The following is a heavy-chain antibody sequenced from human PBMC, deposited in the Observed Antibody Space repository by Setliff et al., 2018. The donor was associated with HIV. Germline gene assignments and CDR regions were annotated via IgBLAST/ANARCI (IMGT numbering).Heavy chain of an antibody. J-gene: IGHJ4*02. CDR2: IDHSGST. CDR3: ARVAGAHYFDY. D-gene: IGHD1-26*01. CDR1: GGSFSGYY. V-gene: IGHV4-34*01. Sequence: SETLSLTCAVYGGSFSGYYWSWIRQPPGKGLEWIGEIDHSGSTNYNPSLRSRVIMSMDTSKNQFSLKLSSVTAADTAVYYCARVAGAHYFDYWGQGTLVTVSS.